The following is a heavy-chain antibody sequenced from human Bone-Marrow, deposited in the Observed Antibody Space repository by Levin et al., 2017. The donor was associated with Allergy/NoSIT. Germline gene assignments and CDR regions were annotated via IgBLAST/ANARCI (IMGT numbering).Heavy chain of an antibody. CDR1: GGSIRGGSYS. D-gene: IGHD1-26*01. J-gene: IGHJ4*02. CDR2: ISSGRST. Sequence: SQTLSLTCNVSGGSIRGGSYSWGWIRQPPEKGLEWIGTISSGRSTYYNPSFNSRLTISLDTSKNLFSLKLDSLTAADMAVYYCATGPSGFDYWGQGTLVTVSS. CDR3: ATGPSGFDY. V-gene: IGHV4-39*01.